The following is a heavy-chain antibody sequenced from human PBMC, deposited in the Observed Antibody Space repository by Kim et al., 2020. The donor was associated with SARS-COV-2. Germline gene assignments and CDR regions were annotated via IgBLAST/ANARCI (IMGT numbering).Heavy chain of an antibody. V-gene: IGHV3-30*04. D-gene: IGHD3-16*02. CDR2: IGHDGKNK. CDR3: GREGFRGRSVRYSRVGVDV. J-gene: IGHJ6*02. CDR1: GFTFSSYA. Sequence: GGSLRLSCAASGFTFSSYAMHWVRQTPGKGLECVAIIGHDGKNKDSADTVKGRITISRDNSKNMLYLQMNSLRPEDTAVYYCGREGFRGRSVRYSRVGVDVWGQGTTVTVSS.